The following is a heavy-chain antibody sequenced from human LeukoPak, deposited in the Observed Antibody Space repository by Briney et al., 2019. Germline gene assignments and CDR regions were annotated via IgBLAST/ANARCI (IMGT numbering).Heavy chain of an antibody. CDR1: GGSFSGYY. Sequence: SETLSLTCAVYGGSFSGYYWSWIRQHPGKGLEWIGYIYYSGSTYYNPSLKSRVTISVDTSKNQFSLKLSSVTAADTAVYYCARDHVVVVPAAPAYYYGMDVWGQGTTVTVSS. J-gene: IGHJ6*02. D-gene: IGHD2-2*01. V-gene: IGHV4-31*11. CDR3: ARDHVVVVPAAPAYYYGMDV. CDR2: IYYSGST.